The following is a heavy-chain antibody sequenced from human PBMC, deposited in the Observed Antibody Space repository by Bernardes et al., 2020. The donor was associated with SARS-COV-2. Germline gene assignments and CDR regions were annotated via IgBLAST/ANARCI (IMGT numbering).Heavy chain of an antibody. V-gene: IGHV1-18*01. CDR2: ITTDNGDT. Sequence: SVKVSCKASGYTFGDSVISWVRQAPGQGLEWMGWITTDNGDTKYAQRLQGRLTLTSDTSTTTAYMDLQSLTSDDTAVYYCARGRFLDWLPAYFGMDVWGQGTTVTVSS. CDR3: ARGRFLDWLPAYFGMDV. D-gene: IGHD3-3*01. J-gene: IGHJ6*02. CDR1: GYTFGDSV.